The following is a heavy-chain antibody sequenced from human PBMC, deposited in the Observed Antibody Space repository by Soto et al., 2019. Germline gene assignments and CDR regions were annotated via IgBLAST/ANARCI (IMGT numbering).Heavy chain of an antibody. D-gene: IGHD2-2*01. J-gene: IGHJ3*02. CDR1: GGSISSGGYY. V-gene: IGHV4-31*03. Sequence: QVQLQESGPGLVKPSQTLSLTCTVSGGSISSGGYYWSWIRQHPGKGLEWIGYIYYSGSTYDNPSLKGRVTISVDTSKNQFSLKLSSVTAADTAVYYCARSYIVVVPAAMYAFDIWGQGTMVTVSS. CDR2: IYYSGST. CDR3: ARSYIVVVPAAMYAFDI.